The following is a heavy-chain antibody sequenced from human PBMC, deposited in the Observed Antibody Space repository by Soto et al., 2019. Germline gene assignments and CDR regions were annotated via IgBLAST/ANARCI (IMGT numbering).Heavy chain of an antibody. V-gene: IGHV1-3*01. CDR2: INAGNGNT. D-gene: IGHD3-3*01. J-gene: IGHJ6*02. CDR3: AREGDYDFWSGPYYYYGMDV. Sequence: ASVKVSCKASGYTFTSYAMHWVRQAPGQRLEWMGWINAGNGNTKYSQKFQGRVTITRDTSASTAYMELSSLRSEDMAVYYCAREGDYDFWSGPYYYYGMDVWGQGTTVTVSS. CDR1: GYTFTSYA.